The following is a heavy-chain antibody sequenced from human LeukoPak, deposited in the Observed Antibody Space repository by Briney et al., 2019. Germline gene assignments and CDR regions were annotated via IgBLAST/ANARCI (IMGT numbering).Heavy chain of an antibody. D-gene: IGHD6-13*01. Sequence: GGSLRLSCAASGFTFSSYSMNWVRLAPGKGLGWVSSISSSSSYICYADSVKGRFTISRDNAKNSLYLQMNSLRAEDTAVYYCARDMIAAPPDYWGQGTLVTVSS. J-gene: IGHJ4*02. CDR2: ISSSSSYI. CDR1: GFTFSSYS. CDR3: ARDMIAAPPDY. V-gene: IGHV3-21*01.